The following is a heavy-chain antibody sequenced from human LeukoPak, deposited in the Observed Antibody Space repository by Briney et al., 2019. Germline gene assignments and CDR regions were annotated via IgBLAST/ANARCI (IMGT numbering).Heavy chain of an antibody. D-gene: IGHD1-26*01. J-gene: IGHJ4*02. Sequence: SETLSLTCTVSGGFISSSSYYWGWIRQPPGKGLEWIGSIYYSGSTYYNPSLKSRVTISVDTSKNQFSLKLSSVTAADTAVYYCASRTRYSGSYLTFDYWGQGTLVTVSS. V-gene: IGHV4-39*01. CDR3: ASRTRYSGSYLTFDY. CDR1: GGFISSSSYY. CDR2: IYYSGST.